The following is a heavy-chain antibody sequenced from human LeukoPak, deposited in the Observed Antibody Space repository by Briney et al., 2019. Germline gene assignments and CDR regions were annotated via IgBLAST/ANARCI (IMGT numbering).Heavy chain of an antibody. Sequence: GGSLRLSCVASGFTVSSNDMSWVRQAPGKGLEWVSLIYSGGSAYYADSVKGRFTISRDNSKNTLYLQMNSLRAEDTAVYYCAKESPQFDYWGQGILVTVSS. V-gene: IGHV3-53*01. CDR1: GFTVSSND. CDR3: AKESPQFDY. CDR2: IYSGGSA. J-gene: IGHJ4*02.